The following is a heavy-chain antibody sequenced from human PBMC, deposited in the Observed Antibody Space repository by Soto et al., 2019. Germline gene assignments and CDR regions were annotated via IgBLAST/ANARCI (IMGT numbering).Heavy chain of an antibody. CDR2: IKSKTDGGTT. CDR1: GFTFSNAY. CDR3: FSAFHS. D-gene: IGHD1-26*01. J-gene: IGHJ4*02. V-gene: IGHV3-15*01. Sequence: PGGSLRLSCAAAGFTFSNAYMSWVRQAPGKGPEWVARIKSKTDGGTTDYAAPVKGRWTGSRDDSKNRMYRQMDSLKTEETAVYYCFSAFHSWGQGTLVTVSS.